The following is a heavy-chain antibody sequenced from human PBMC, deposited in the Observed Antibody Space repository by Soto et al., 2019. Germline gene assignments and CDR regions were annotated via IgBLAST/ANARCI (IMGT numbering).Heavy chain of an antibody. J-gene: IGHJ3*02. Sequence: QVQLQQWGAGLLKPSETLSLTCAVYGGPFSGYYWTWIRQPPGKGLEWIGEINQSGSTNYNPSLKSRVTISQDTSKTKFSLKLRSVTAADTAVYYCARRETMVRGAPLFRRRSSNDGFDIWGQGTMVTVSS. CDR2: INQSGST. CDR3: ARRETMVRGAPLFRRRSSNDGFDI. V-gene: IGHV4-34*01. D-gene: IGHD3-10*01. CDR1: GGPFSGYY.